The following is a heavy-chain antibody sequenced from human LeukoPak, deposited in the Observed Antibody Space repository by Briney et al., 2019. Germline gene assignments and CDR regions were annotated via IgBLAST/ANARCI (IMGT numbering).Heavy chain of an antibody. CDR3: ARNTRYCSGGSCPPRGYFDY. CDR2: INHSGST. Sequence: GSLRLSCAASGFTVSSNYMSWIRQPPGKGLEWIGEINHSGSTNYNPSLKSRVTISVDTSKNQFSLKLSSVTAADTAVYYCARNTRYCSGGSCPPRGYFDYWGQGTLVTVSS. V-gene: IGHV4-34*01. D-gene: IGHD2-15*01. J-gene: IGHJ4*02. CDR1: GFTVSSNY.